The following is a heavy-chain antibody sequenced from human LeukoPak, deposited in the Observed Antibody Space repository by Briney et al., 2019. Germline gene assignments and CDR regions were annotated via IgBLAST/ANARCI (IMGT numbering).Heavy chain of an antibody. D-gene: IGHD6-13*01. CDR1: GYTFTTYT. CDR2: ISTSNGNT. J-gene: IGHJ3*02. Sequence: ASVKVSCKASGYTFTTYTISWVRQAPGQGLEWMGWISTSNGNTNYAQKLQGRVTMTTDTSTSTAYMELTSLRPDDTAVYYCAREEGAPIAAANIWGLGTMVTVSS. V-gene: IGHV1-18*01. CDR3: AREEGAPIAAANI.